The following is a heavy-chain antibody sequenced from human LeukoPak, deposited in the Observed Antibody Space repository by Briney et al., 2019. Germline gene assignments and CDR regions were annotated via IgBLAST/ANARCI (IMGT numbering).Heavy chain of an antibody. D-gene: IGHD2-2*01. CDR3: ARDPTGYCSSTSCSDAFDI. CDR2: IIPILGTA. Sequence: ASVKVSCKASGGTFSSYAISWVRQAPGQGLEWMGGIIPILGTANYAQKFQGRVTITADKSTSTAYMELSSLRSEDTAVYYCARDPTGYCSSTSCSDAFDIWGQGTMVTVSS. V-gene: IGHV1-69*10. J-gene: IGHJ3*02. CDR1: GGTFSSYA.